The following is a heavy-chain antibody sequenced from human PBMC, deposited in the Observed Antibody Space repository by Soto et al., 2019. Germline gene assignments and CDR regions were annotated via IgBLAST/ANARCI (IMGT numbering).Heavy chain of an antibody. CDR1: GGSFSGYY. J-gene: IGHJ6*02. CDR2: INHSGST. Sequence: SETLSLTCAVYGGSFSGYYWSWIRQPPGKGLEWIGEINHSGSTNYNPSLKSRVTISVDTSKNQFSLKLSSVTAADTAVYYCATVSGIYYYGMDVWGQGTTVT. CDR3: ATVSGIYYYGMDV. V-gene: IGHV4-34*01. D-gene: IGHD3-10*01.